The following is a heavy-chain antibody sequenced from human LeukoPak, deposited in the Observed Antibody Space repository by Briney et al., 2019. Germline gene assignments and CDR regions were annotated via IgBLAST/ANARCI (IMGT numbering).Heavy chain of an antibody. CDR1: GYTFTSYG. D-gene: IGHD2-15*01. CDR2: ISAYNGNT. V-gene: IGHV1-18*01. CDR3: ARADIVVVVAANPHAFDI. Sequence: APVTVSCKASGYTFTSYGISWVRQAPGQGLEWMGWISAYNGNTNYAQKLQGRVTMTTDTSTSTAYMELRSLRSDDTAVYYCARADIVVVVAANPHAFDIWGQGTMVTVSS. J-gene: IGHJ3*02.